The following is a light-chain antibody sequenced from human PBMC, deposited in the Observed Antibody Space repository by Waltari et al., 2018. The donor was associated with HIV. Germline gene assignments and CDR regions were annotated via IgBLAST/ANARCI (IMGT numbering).Light chain of an antibody. CDR1: QRVTSSF. CDR3: QQYGSSPLT. CDR2: GAS. J-gene: IGKJ4*01. V-gene: IGKV3-20*01. Sequence: ELVLTQSPGTLSLSPGERATLSCRASQRVTSSFLSGYQQKPGQAPRLLIYGASSRATGIPDRFSGGGSGTDFTLTISRLEPEDFAVYYCQQYGSSPLTFGGGTKVDIK.